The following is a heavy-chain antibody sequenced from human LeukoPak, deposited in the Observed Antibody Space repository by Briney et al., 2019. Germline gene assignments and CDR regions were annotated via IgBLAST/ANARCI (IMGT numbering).Heavy chain of an antibody. CDR1: GFTFSSYW. CDR3: AREGKQSVFDY. V-gene: IGHV3-30-3*01. D-gene: IGHD6-19*01. J-gene: IGHJ4*02. Sequence: PGGSLRLSCAASGFTFSSYWMSWVRQAPGKGLEWVAVISYDGSNKYYADSVKGRFTISRDNSKNTLYLQMNSLRAEDTAVYYCAREGKQSVFDYRGQGTLVTVSS. CDR2: ISYDGSNK.